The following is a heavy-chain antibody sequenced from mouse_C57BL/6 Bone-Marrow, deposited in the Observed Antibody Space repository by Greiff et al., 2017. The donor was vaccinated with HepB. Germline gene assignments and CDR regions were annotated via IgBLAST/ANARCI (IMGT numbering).Heavy chain of an antibody. J-gene: IGHJ3*01. CDR1: GYSITSGYD. D-gene: IGHD1-1*01. V-gene: IGHV3-1*01. CDR3: ARDQDYYGSSYAWFAY. CDR2: ISYSGST. Sequence: DVQLVESGPGMVKPSQSLSLTCTVTGYSITSGYDWHWIRHFPGNKLEWMGYISYSGSTNYNPSLKSRISITHDTSKNHFFLKLNSVTTEDTATYYCARDQDYYGSSYAWFAYWGQGTLVTVSA.